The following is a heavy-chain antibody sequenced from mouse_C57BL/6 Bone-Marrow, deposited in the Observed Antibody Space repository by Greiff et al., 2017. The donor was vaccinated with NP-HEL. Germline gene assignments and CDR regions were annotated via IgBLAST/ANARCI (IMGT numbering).Heavy chain of an antibody. D-gene: IGHD1-1*01. CDR1: GYTFTSYW. J-gene: IGHJ3*01. Sequence: QVQLKQPGAELVMPGASVKLSCKASGYTFTSYWMHWVKQRPGQGLEWIGEIDPSDSYTNYNQKFKGKSTLTVDKSSSTAYMQLSSLTSRDSAVYYGARRGLLRFAWFAYWGQGTLVTVSA. CDR3: ARRGLLRFAWFAY. V-gene: IGHV1-69*01. CDR2: IDPSDSYT.